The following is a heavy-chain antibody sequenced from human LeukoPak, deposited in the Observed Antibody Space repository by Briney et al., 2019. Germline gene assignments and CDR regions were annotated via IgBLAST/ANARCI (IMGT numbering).Heavy chain of an antibody. J-gene: IGHJ5*02. V-gene: IGHV1-18*01. Sequence: ASVKVSCKASGYTFTSYGISWVRQAPGQGLEWMGWINAYNGNTNYAQKLQGRVTMTTDTSTSTAYMELRSLRSDDAAVYYCARDYCSGGSCHLVLDPWGQGTLVTVSS. D-gene: IGHD2-15*01. CDR3: ARDYCSGGSCHLVLDP. CDR1: GYTFTSYG. CDR2: INAYNGNT.